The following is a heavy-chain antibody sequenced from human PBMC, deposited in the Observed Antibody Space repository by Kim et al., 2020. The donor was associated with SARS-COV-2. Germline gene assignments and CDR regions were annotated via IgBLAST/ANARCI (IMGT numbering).Heavy chain of an antibody. CDR3: ARTWCGLNWFDP. D-gene: IGHD3-10*01. J-gene: IGHJ5*02. V-gene: IGHV1-3*01. Sequence: KYSQKFQCRVTITRDTSASTAYMELSSLRSEDTAVYYCARTWCGLNWFDPWGQRTLVTVSS.